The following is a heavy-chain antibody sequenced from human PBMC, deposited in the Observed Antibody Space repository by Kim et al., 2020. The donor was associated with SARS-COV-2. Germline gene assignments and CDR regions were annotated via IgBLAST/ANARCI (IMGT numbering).Heavy chain of an antibody. J-gene: IGHJ4*02. D-gene: IGHD6-13*01. Sequence: SETLSLTCAVSGGSISSSNWWSWVRQPPGKGLEWIGEIYHSGSTNYNPSLKSRVTISVDKSKNQFSLKLSSVTAADTAVYYCARAVGASAAAGIKDYWGQGTLVTVSS. CDR2: IYHSGST. V-gene: IGHV4-4*02. CDR3: ARAVGASAAAGIKDY. CDR1: GGSISSSNW.